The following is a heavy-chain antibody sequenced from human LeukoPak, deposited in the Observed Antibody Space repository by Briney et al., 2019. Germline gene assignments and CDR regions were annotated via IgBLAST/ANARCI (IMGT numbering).Heavy chain of an antibody. CDR3: ARFGYVAAVDL. J-gene: IGHJ4*02. CDR2: INPAGTET. D-gene: IGHD2-15*01. CDR1: GFSFSAYW. Sequence: GGSFRLSCAASGFSFSAYWMTWVRQAPGTGLEWVANINPAGTETYYVDPVKGRFTISRDNAKNLLYLQMNSLRAEDTAVYYCARFGYVAAVDLWGQGTPVTVSS. V-gene: IGHV3-7*01.